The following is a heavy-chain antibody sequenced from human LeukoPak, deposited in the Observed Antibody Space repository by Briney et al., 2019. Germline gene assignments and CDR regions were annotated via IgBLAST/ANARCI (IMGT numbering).Heavy chain of an antibody. V-gene: IGHV1-69*04. Sequence: KISCKGSGYSFTTYWIGWVRQMPGKGLEWMGRIIPILGIANYAQKFQGRVTITADKSTSTAYMELSSLRSEDTAVYYCARGPQYCSSTSCYKIPIDYWGQGTLVTVSS. CDR2: IIPILGIA. CDR1: GYSFTTYW. CDR3: ARGPQYCSSTSCYKIPIDY. J-gene: IGHJ4*02. D-gene: IGHD2-2*01.